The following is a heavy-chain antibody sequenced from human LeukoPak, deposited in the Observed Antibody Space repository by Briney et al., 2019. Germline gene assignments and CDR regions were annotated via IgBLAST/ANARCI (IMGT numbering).Heavy chain of an antibody. V-gene: IGHV3-30*03. J-gene: IGHJ4*02. CDR3: AGGYYFFDY. Sequence: GVSLRLSCAASGFTFSNYGMHWVRQAPGKGLEWVAAISYDGSNKYYADSVKGRFTISRDNSNNTLYLQMNSLRAEDTAVYYCAGGYYFFDYWGQGTLVTVS. CDR1: GFTFSNYG. D-gene: IGHD3-22*01. CDR2: ISYDGSNK.